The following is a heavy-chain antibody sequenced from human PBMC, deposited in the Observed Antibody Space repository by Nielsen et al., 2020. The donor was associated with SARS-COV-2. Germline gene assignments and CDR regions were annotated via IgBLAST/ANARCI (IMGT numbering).Heavy chain of an antibody. Sequence: ASVKVSCKASGYTFTSYAMHWVRQAPGQRLEWMGWINAGNGNTKYSQKFQGRVTITRDTSASTAYMELSSLRSEDTAVYYCARGGSGCYYYYYGMDVWGQGTTVTVTS. CDR2: INAGNGNT. CDR3: ARGGSGCYYYYYGMDV. CDR1: GYTFTSYA. V-gene: IGHV1-3*01. J-gene: IGHJ6*02. D-gene: IGHD3-22*01.